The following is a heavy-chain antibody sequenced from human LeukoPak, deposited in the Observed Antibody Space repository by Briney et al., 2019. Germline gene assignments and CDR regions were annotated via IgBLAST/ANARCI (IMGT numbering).Heavy chain of an antibody. CDR3: ARDHYDILTGYLYHFDY. CDR1: GYTFTSYG. CDR2: ISAYNGNT. J-gene: IGHJ4*02. D-gene: IGHD3-9*01. V-gene: IGHV1-18*01. Sequence: ASVKVSYKASGYTFTSYGISWVRQAPGQGLEWMGWISAYNGNTNYAQKLQGRVTMTTDTSTSTAYMELRSLRSDDTAVYYCARDHYDILTGYLYHFDYWGQGTLVTVSS.